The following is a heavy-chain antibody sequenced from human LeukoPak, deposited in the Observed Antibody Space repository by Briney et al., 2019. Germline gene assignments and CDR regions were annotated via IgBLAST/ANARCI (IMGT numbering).Heavy chain of an antibody. CDR1: GYTFTSYG. CDR3: ARDRPAAGTYWFDP. J-gene: IGHJ5*02. CDR2: ISAYNGNT. Sequence: ASVKVSCKASGYTFTSYGISWVRQAPGQGLEWMGWISAYNGNTNYAQKLQGRVTMTTDTSTSTAYTELRSLRSDDTAVYYCARDRPAAGTYWFDPWGQGTLVTVSS. V-gene: IGHV1-18*01. D-gene: IGHD6-13*01.